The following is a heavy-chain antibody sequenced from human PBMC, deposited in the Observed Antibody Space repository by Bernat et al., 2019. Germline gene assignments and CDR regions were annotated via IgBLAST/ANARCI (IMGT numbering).Heavy chain of an antibody. J-gene: IGHJ6*02. V-gene: IGHV3-23*01. CDR1: GFTFGSNT. CDR2: ISDSGDST. Sequence: EVQLLESGGGLVQPGGSLRLSCAASGFTFGSNTMSWVRQAPGTGLEWVSDISDSGDSTYYADSVKGRFTISRDNSKNTLYLQMNSLRAEDTAVYYCAKGISAYYPTYVGMDVWGQGTTVTVSS. CDR3: AKGISAYYPTYVGMDV. D-gene: IGHD3-22*01.